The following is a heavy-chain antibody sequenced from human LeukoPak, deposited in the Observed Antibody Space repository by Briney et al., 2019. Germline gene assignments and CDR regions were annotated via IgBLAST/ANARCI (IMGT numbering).Heavy chain of an antibody. CDR2: ISWNSGSI. CDR3: AKAQSHSGSFDY. CDR1: GFTFDDYA. V-gene: IGHV3-9*01. Sequence: PGGSLRLSCAASGFTFDDYAMHWVRQAPGKGLEWVSGISWNSGSIGYADSVKGRFTISRDNAKNSLYLQMNSLRAEDTALYYCAKAQSHSGSFDYWGQGTLVTVPS. J-gene: IGHJ4*02. D-gene: IGHD6-19*01.